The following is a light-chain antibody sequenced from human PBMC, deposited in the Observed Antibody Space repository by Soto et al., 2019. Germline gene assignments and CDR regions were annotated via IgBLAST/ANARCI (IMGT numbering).Light chain of an antibody. J-gene: IGLJ1*01. V-gene: IGLV2-8*01. CDR1: NSDVGSYNY. CDR3: SSYAGTNTRYL. Sequence: QSVLTQPPSASGSPGQSVTISCTGKNSDVGSYNYVSWYQQHPGKAPKLMIFEVSKRPSGVPDRFSGSKSGNTASLTVSRLQAEDEADYYCSSYAGTNTRYLFGTGTKVTVL. CDR2: EVS.